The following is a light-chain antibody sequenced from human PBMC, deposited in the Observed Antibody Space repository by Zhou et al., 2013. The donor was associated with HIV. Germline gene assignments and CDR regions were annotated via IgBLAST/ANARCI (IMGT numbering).Light chain of an antibody. J-gene: IGKJ1*01. CDR1: QSVFSN. Sequence: EIVLTQSPGTLSVSPGERVTLSCRASQSVFSNLAWYQHKPGQAPRLLISGASTRATGVPGRFSGSGSGTDFTLTISSLQSEDFAVYYCQQYDNWPPWTFGQGTKVEMK. CDR2: GAS. V-gene: IGKV3-15*01. CDR3: QQYDNWPPWT.